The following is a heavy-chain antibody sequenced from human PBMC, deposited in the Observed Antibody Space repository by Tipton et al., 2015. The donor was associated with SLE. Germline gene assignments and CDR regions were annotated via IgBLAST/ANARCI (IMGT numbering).Heavy chain of an antibody. Sequence: LRLSCTVSGGSISSGGYYWSWIRQHPGKGLEWIGYIYYSGSTNYNPSLKSRVTISVDTSKNQFSLKLSSVTAADTAVYYCARLKDESFDYWGQGTLVTVSS. J-gene: IGHJ4*02. CDR2: IYYSGST. V-gene: IGHV4-61*08. CDR3: ARLKDESFDY. CDR1: GGSISSGGYY.